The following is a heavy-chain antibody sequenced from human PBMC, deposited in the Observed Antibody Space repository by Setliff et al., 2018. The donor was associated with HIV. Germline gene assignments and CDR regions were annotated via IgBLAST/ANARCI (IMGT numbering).Heavy chain of an antibody. CDR1: GYTFSSYG. Sequence: ASVKVSCKASGYTFSSYGISWVRQAPGQGLEWMGWISGFNGKINYAENFQGRVTLTTDSSASTAHMELWSLTSDDTAVYYCARDLGGEHDYADPAYMDVWGKGTTVT. J-gene: IGHJ6*03. D-gene: IGHD4-17*01. CDR2: ISGFNGKI. V-gene: IGHV1-18*01. CDR3: ARDLGGEHDYADPAYMDV.